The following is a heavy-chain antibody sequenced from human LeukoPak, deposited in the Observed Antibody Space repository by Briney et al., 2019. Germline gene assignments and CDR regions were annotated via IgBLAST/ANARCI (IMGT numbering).Heavy chain of an antibody. CDR2: INHSGST. CDR3: ARPKEIRYFDWLKRGVAFDI. V-gene: IGHV4-34*01. Sequence: PSETLSLTCAVYGGSFSGYYWSWIRQPPGKGLEWIGEINHSGSTNYNPSLKSRVTISVDTSKNQFSLKLSSVTAADTAVYCCARPKEIRYFDWLKRGVAFDIWGQGTMVTVSS. J-gene: IGHJ3*02. CDR1: GGSFSGYY. D-gene: IGHD3-9*01.